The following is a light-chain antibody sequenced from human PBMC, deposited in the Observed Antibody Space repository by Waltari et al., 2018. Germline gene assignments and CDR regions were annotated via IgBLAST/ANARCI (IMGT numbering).Light chain of an antibody. CDR2: GDS. Sequence: QSVLTQPPSVSGAPGQRVTIPCTGRSSNLGAGYDVHWYQQLPGTSPKLLIYGDSNRPSGVPDRFSGSKSGASASLAISGLQAEDEADYYCQSYDNSLSVLYVFGTGTKVTVL. CDR3: QSYDNSLSVLYV. V-gene: IGLV1-40*01. CDR1: SSNLGAGYD. J-gene: IGLJ1*01.